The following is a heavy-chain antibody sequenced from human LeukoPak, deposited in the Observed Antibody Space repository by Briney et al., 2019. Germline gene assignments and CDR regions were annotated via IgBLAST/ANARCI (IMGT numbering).Heavy chain of an antibody. V-gene: IGHV3-48*03. CDR3: VRGYIDNLGYSPRSSFDT. CDR2: ISASGTLT. J-gene: IGHJ4*02. CDR1: GFSFSSYE. Sequence: GGSLRLSCAASGFSFSSYEMNWVRQAPGKGLEWISYISASGTLTHYADSVEGRFTISRDNAKNSLYLQMNSLRGEDTAVYYCVRGYIDNLGYSPRSSFDTWGQGTLVTVSS. D-gene: IGHD3-22*01.